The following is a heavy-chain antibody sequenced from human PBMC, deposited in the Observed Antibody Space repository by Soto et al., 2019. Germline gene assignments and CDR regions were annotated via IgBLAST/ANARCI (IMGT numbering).Heavy chain of an antibody. J-gene: IGHJ4*02. D-gene: IGHD3-10*01. V-gene: IGHV1-18*01. CDR1: GYTFTSYG. CDR2: ISAYNGNT. CDR3: ARVFKRITMVRGVFFDY. Sequence: ASVKVSCKASGYTFTSYGISWVRQAPGQGLEWMGWISAYNGNTNYAQKLQGRVTMTTDTSTSTAYMELRSLRSDDTAVYYCARVFKRITMVRGVFFDYLRQGTLVNVS.